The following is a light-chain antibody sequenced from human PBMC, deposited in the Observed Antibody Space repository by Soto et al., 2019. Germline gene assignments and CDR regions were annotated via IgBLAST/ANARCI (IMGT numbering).Light chain of an antibody. CDR2: AVT. J-gene: IGLJ1*01. CDR1: SSDVGGYNF. V-gene: IGLV2-8*01. Sequence: QSALTQPPSASGSPGQSVTISCTGTSSDVGGYNFVSWYQQHPGRAPKLIISAVTNRPSGVPDRFSGSKSGNTASLTVSGLQADDEADYYCSSYAGSSDIVFGTATKLTVL. CDR3: SSYAGSSDIV.